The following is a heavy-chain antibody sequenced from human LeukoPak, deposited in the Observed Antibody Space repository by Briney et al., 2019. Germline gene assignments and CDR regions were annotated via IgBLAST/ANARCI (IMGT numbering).Heavy chain of an antibody. D-gene: IGHD2-2*01. CDR3: ARAVGVPAARRNWFDP. J-gene: IGHJ5*02. V-gene: IGHV5-51*01. CDR2: IYPGDSDI. Sequence: GESLKIPCKGSGYSFTNYWIGWVRQMPGKGLEWMGIIYPGDSDIRYSPSFQGQVTISADKSISTAYLQWSSLKASDTAMYYCARAVGVPAARRNWFDPWGQGTLVTVSS. CDR1: GYSFTNYW.